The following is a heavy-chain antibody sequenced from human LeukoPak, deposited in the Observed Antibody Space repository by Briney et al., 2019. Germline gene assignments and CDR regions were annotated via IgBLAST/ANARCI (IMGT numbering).Heavy chain of an antibody. J-gene: IGHJ4*02. CDR1: GGSFSGYY. Sequence: SETLSLTCAVDGGSFSGYYWGWIRQPPGKGLEWIGEINHSGSTNYNPSLKGRVTISVDTSKNQFSLKLSSVTAADTAVYSCARGGIAARPVRIWVVDYWGQGTLVTVSS. V-gene: IGHV4-34*01. CDR2: INHSGST. CDR3: ARGGIAARPVRIWVVDY. D-gene: IGHD6-6*01.